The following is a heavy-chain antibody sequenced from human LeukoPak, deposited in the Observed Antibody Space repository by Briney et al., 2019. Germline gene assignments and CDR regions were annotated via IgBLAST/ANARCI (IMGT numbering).Heavy chain of an antibody. J-gene: IGHJ4*02. V-gene: IGHV3-66*01. CDR1: GFTFSTYA. CDR3: ARESSGWLQLFDY. CDR2: IYSGGST. D-gene: IGHD5-24*01. Sequence: GGSLRLSCAASGFTFSTYAMSWVRQAPGKGLEWVSVIYSGGSTYYADSVKGRFTISRDNSKNTVYLQMNSLRAEDTAVYYCARESSGWLQLFDYWGQGTLVTVSS.